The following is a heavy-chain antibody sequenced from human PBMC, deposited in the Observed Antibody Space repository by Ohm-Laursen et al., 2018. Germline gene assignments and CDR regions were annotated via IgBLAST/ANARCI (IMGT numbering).Heavy chain of an antibody. J-gene: IGHJ6*02. CDR3: ARDPEDTAMALYYYGMDV. V-gene: IGHV3-9*01. CDR2: ISWDRDTI. CDR1: GFTFDDYA. D-gene: IGHD5-18*01. Sequence: SLRLSCTASGFTFDDYAMHWVRQAPGKGLEWVSGISWDRDTIGYADSVKGRFTISRDNAKNTLYLQMNRLRAEDTAVYYCARDPEDTAMALYYYGMDVWGQGTTVTVSS.